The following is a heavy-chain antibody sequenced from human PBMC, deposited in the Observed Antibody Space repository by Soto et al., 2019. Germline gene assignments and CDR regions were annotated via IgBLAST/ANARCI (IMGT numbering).Heavy chain of an antibody. CDR3: ARDPGVTTDFDC. V-gene: IGHV3-21*01. D-gene: IGHD4-17*01. J-gene: IGHJ4*02. CDR2: ISSSSSYI. Sequence: PGGSLRLSCAASGFVFSSYNMNWVRQAPGKGLEWVSSISSSSSYIYYADSVMGRFTISRDNAKNSLFLHMNSLRVEDTAVYYCARDPGVTTDFDCWGQGTLVTVSS. CDR1: GFVFSSYN.